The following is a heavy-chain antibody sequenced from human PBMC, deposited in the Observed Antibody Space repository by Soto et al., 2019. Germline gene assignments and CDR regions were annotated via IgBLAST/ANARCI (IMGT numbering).Heavy chain of an antibody. D-gene: IGHD2-2*01. CDR1: GGSISSNKW. Sequence: SSETLSLTCAVYGGSISSNKWWSWVRQPPGKGLEWIGEIYHSGSTNYNPSLKSRVTISLDKSKNQFSLKLTSVTAADSAVYYSARDDNIVVLPNSLGAMDVWGQGTTVTVSS. J-gene: IGHJ6*02. CDR2: IYHSGST. CDR3: ARDDNIVVLPNSLGAMDV. V-gene: IGHV4-4*02.